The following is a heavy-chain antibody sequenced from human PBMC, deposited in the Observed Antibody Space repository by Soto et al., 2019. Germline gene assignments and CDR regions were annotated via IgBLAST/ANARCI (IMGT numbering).Heavy chain of an antibody. Sequence: GGSLRLSCAVSGFTFSSYAMSWVRQAPGKGLEWVSTISDSGGSTYYADSVKGRFTISRDNSKNTLYLQMNSLRAEDTAVYYCAKEARYYDSSGYYHPFDYWGQGTLVTVSS. J-gene: IGHJ4*02. V-gene: IGHV3-23*01. D-gene: IGHD3-22*01. CDR1: GFTFSSYA. CDR2: ISDSGGST. CDR3: AKEARYYDSSGYYHPFDY.